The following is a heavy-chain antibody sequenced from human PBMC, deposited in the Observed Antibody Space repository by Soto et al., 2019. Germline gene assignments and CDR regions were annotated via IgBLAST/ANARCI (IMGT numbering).Heavy chain of an antibody. CDR2: INPQTGAT. J-gene: IGHJ5*02. V-gene: IGHV1-2*04. CDR1: GYTFIGYY. D-gene: IGHD3-10*01. CDR3: GKARGVSSARLITWFDP. Sequence: QVQLIQSGAEARKPGASVKVSCKASGYTFIGYYIHWIRQAPGQGLEWMGYINPQTGATTYAQKFKGSVPMTRDTTIRTAYMEWKTLKPDDTAVYYWGKARGVSSARLITWFDPWGQGTLVSVSS.